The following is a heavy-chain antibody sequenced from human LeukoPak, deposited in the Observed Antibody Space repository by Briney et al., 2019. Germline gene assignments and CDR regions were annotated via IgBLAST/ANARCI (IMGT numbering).Heavy chain of an antibody. CDR2: SRKKGNTYTT. CDR3: ARATNSGSSDAFAI. D-gene: IGHD1-26*01. V-gene: IGHV3-72*01. J-gene: IGHJ3*02. Sequence: PGGSLRLSCAASGLTISDHQMDWVRQAPGKGLEWVGRSRKKGNTYTTEYAASVKGRITISRDDSKNSLYLQLNSLKTEDTAVYYCARATNSGSSDAFAIWGQATMVTVSS. CDR1: GLTISDHQ.